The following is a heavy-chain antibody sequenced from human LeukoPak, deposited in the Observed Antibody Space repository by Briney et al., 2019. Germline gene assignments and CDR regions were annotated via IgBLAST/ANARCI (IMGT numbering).Heavy chain of an antibody. CDR1: GYIFTIYG. Sequence: EASVTVSCMVSGYIFTIYGISWVRQAPAQGVEWMGWISAYNGNTNYAQKLQGRVTMTTDTSTSTAYMELRSLRSDDTAVYYCARGGGESGIDYWGQGTLVTVSS. CDR3: ARGGGESGIDY. J-gene: IGHJ4*02. V-gene: IGHV1-18*01. D-gene: IGHD3-3*01. CDR2: ISAYNGNT.